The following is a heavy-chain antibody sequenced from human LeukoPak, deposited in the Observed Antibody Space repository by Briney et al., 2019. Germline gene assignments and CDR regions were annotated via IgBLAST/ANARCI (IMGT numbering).Heavy chain of an antibody. D-gene: IGHD2-15*01. V-gene: IGHV4-30-4*08. Sequence: PSETLSLTCTVSGGSISSGGYYWSWIRQHPGKGLEWIGYIYYSGSTYYNPSLKGRVTISVDTSKNQFSLRLSSVTAADTAVYYCARHVLYSLSVSYYYDHWGQGTLVTVSS. CDR2: IYYSGST. CDR1: GGSISSGGYY. J-gene: IGHJ4*02. CDR3: ARHVLYSLSVSYYYDH.